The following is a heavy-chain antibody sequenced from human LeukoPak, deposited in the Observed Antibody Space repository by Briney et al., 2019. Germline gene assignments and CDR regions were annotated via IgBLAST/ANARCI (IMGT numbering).Heavy chain of an antibody. V-gene: IGHV3-23*01. Sequence: GGSLRLSCAASGFTFSSYAMSWVRQAPGKGLEWFSSISGSGDSTYYADSVKGRFTISRDNSKNTLYVQMNSLRAEDTAVYYCAKASRLLHGSGSYPGYFDYWGQGALVTVSS. CDR3: AKASRLLHGSGSYPGYFDY. J-gene: IGHJ4*02. D-gene: IGHD3-10*01. CDR1: GFTFSSYA. CDR2: ISGSGDST.